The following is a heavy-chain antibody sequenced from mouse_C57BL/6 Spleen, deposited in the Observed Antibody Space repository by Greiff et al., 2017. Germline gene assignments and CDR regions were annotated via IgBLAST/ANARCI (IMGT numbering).Heavy chain of an antibody. D-gene: IGHD1-1*01. Sequence: VHVKQSGPELVKPGASVKISCKASGYSFTGYYMNWVKQSPEKSLEWIGEINPSTGGTTYNQKFKAKATLTVDKSSSTAYMQLKSLTSEDSAVYYCARRARVDYAMDYWGQGTSVTVSS. CDR3: ARRARVDYAMDY. CDR2: INPSTGGT. CDR1: GYSFTGYY. J-gene: IGHJ4*01. V-gene: IGHV1-42*01.